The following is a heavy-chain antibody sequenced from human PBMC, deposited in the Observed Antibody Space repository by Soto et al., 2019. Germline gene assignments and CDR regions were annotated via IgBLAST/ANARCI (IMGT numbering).Heavy chain of an antibody. CDR1: VYTFTSYD. D-gene: IGHD6-13*01. Sequence: QVQLVQSGAEVKKPGASVKVSCKASVYTFTSYDINWVRQATGQGLEWMGWMNPNSGHTGYAQKFQGGVTMTRNTSIRTAYMEQRRLRSEETAVYYCSGQQQLGWFDPWGQGTLGTVSS. J-gene: IGHJ5*02. CDR2: MNPNSGHT. CDR3: SGQQQLGWFDP. V-gene: IGHV1-8*01.